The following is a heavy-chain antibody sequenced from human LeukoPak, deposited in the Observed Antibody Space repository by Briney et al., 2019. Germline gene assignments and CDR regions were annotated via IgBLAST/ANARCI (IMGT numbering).Heavy chain of an antibody. D-gene: IGHD6-6*01. CDR3: ARNLRVAAHYYYYYYMDV. CDR1: GLTFTNAW. J-gene: IGHJ6*03. Sequence: GGSLRLSCATSGLTFTNAWMSWFRQAPGRGLEWVGRIKSKTDGGTSDYAAPVQGRFTISRDNSKNTLYLQMGSLRAEDMAVYYCARNLRVAAHYYYYYYMDVWGKGTTVTVSS. CDR2: IKSKTDGGTS. V-gene: IGHV3-15*01.